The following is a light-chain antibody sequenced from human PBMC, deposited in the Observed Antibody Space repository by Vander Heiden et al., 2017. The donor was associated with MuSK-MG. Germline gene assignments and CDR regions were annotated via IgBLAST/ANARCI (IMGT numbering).Light chain of an antibody. J-gene: IGKJ3*01. Sequence: DIQLTQSPSFLSASVGDRVTITCRASQDISSYLAWYQQKPGKAPKLLIYTASTLESGVPSRFSGSGSGTEFTLTISTLQPEDFATYYCQQLNSFPLTFGHGTKVDIK. CDR3: QQLNSFPLT. V-gene: IGKV1-9*01. CDR1: QDISSY. CDR2: TAS.